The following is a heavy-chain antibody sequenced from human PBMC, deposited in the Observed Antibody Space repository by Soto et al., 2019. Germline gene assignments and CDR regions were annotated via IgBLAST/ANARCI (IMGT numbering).Heavy chain of an antibody. CDR2: ISSRSSYI. V-gene: IGHV3-21*01. CDR3: ARGRDSSSSFRF. D-gene: IGHD6-6*01. CDR1: GFTFSSYS. J-gene: IGHJ4*02. Sequence: WGSLRLSCAASGFTFSSYSMNWVRQAPGKGLEWVSSISSRSSYIYYADSVKGRFTISRANAKNSRYLQMNSLRAEDTAVYYCARGRDSSSSFRFWGQGTLVTVSS.